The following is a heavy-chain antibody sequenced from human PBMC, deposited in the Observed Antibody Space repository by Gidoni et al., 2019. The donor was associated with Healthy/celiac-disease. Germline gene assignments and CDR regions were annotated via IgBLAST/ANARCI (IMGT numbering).Heavy chain of an antibody. D-gene: IGHD1-26*01. J-gene: IGHJ3*02. CDR1: GFPFSSYS. V-gene: IGHV3-21*01. CDR2: ISSSSSYI. Sequence: EVQLVESGGGLVKPGGSLRLSCAASGFPFSSYSMNWVRQAPGKGLEWVSSISSSSSYIYYADSVKGRFTISRDNAKNSLYLQMNSLRAEDTAVYYCARGRMGALHDAFDIWGQGTMVTVSS. CDR3: ARGRMGALHDAFDI.